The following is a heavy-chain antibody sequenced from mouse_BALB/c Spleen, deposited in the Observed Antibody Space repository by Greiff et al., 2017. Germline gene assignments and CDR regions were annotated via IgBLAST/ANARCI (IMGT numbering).Heavy chain of an antibody. D-gene: IGHD2-1*01. V-gene: IGHV5-17*02. J-gene: IGHJ4*01. Sequence: EVHLVESGGGLVQPGGSRKLSCAASGFTFSSFGMHWVRQAPEKGLEWVAYISSGSSTIYYADTVKGRFTISRDNPKNTLFLQMTSLRSEDTAMYYCARDYGNYFYAMDYWGQGTSVTVSS. CDR3: ARDYGNYFYAMDY. CDR1: GFTFSSFG. CDR2: ISSGSSTI.